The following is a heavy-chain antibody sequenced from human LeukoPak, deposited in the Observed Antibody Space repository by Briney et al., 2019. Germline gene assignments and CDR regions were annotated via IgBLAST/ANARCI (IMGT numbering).Heavy chain of an antibody. CDR2: ISSNGGST. CDR3: ACAYYYGSGSYYDYMDV. CDR1: GFTFSSYA. J-gene: IGHJ6*03. V-gene: IGHV3-64*01. D-gene: IGHD3-10*01. Sequence: PGGSLRLSCAASGFTFSSYAMHWVRQAPGKGLEYVSAISSNGGSTYYANSVKGRFTISRDNSKNTLYLQMGSLRAEDMAVHYCACAYYYGSGSYYDYMDVWGKGTTVTVSS.